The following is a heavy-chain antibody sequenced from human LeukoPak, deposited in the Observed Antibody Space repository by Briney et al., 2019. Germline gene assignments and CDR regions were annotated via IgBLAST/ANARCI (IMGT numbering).Heavy chain of an antibody. CDR2: IYYSGST. J-gene: IGHJ4*02. V-gene: IGHV4-59*12. Sequence: SETLSLTCTVSGGSISSYYWSWIRQPPGKGLEWMGCIYYSGSTNYNPSLKSRVTISVDTSKNQFSLKLSSVTAADTAVYYCARGKQLFSYWGQGTLVTVSS. CDR3: ARGKQLFSY. D-gene: IGHD6-13*01. CDR1: GGSISSYY.